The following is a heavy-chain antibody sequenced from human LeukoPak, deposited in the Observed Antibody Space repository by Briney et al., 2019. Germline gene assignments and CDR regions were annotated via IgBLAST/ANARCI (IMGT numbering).Heavy chain of an antibody. Sequence: GGSLRLAWAASGFTFSSYWMNWARQAPGKGLEWVASINHNGNVNYYVDSVKGRFTISRDNAKNSLYLQMSNLRAEDTAVYFCARGGGLDVWGQGATVTVSS. V-gene: IGHV3-7*03. CDR3: ARGGGLDV. CDR1: GFTFSSYW. CDR2: INHNGNVN. D-gene: IGHD3-16*01. J-gene: IGHJ6*02.